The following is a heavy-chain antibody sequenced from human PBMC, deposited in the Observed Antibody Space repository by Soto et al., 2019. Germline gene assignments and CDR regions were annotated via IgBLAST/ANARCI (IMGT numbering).Heavy chain of an antibody. J-gene: IGHJ2*01. CDR2: IIPIFATP. CDR1: GDTFNNFA. V-gene: IGHV1-69*12. Sequence: QVQLVQSGAEVKKPGSSVKISCGAPGDTFNNFALSWVRQAPGLGLEWMGGIIPIFATPTYAQKFQDRVTFTADDSTTTAYMELSSLRSDDTAVYYCARPLGADFRNWFFDLWGRGTLVTVSS. D-gene: IGHD4-4*01. CDR3: ARPLGADFRNWFFDL.